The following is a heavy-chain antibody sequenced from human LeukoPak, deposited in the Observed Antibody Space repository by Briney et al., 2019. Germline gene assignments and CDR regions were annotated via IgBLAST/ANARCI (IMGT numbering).Heavy chain of an antibody. Sequence: GGSLRLSCAAPGFTFSSYSMNWVRQAPGKGLEWVSSISSSSSYIYYADSVKGRFTISRDNAKNSLYLQMNSLRAEDTAVYYCARDRNSYGSGSSLSGGFDYWGQGTLVTVSS. CDR3: ARDRNSYGSGSSLSGGFDY. D-gene: IGHD3-10*01. V-gene: IGHV3-21*01. CDR2: ISSSSSYI. CDR1: GFTFSSYS. J-gene: IGHJ4*02.